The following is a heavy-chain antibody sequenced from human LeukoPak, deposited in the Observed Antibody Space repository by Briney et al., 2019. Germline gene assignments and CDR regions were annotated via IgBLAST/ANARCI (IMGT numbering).Heavy chain of an antibody. CDR1: GASVRSCF. V-gene: IGHV4-59*08. Sequence: SETLSLTCTVSGASVRSCFWNWIRQPPGKGLEWIGYISNDGSTNYNSSLKSRVTISVDTSKNQFSLRLRSVTAADTAVYYCARRFLSYWYFDLWGRGTLVTVSS. CDR3: ARRFLSYWYFDL. CDR2: ISNDGST. J-gene: IGHJ2*01. D-gene: IGHD3-3*01.